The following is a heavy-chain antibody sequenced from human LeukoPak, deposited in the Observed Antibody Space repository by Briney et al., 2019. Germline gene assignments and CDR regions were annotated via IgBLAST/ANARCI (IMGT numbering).Heavy chain of an antibody. CDR3: ARGRRILRVVVAAASWFDP. Sequence: PSETLSLTCAVYGGSFSGYYWSWIRQPPGKGLEWIGEINHSGSTNYNPSLKSRVTISVDTSKNQFPLKLSSVTAADTAVYYCARGRRILRVVVAAASWFDPWGQGTLVTVSS. V-gene: IGHV4-34*01. J-gene: IGHJ5*02. CDR2: INHSGST. CDR1: GGSFSGYY. D-gene: IGHD2-15*01.